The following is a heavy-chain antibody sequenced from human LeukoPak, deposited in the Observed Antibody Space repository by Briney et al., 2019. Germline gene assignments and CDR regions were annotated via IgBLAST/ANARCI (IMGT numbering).Heavy chain of an antibody. CDR1: GFSLSNARMG. D-gene: IGHD6-13*01. CDR3: ARILGDSSSWGAFDI. CDR2: IFSNDEK. Sequence: SGPVLVKPTETLTLTCTVSGFSLSNARMGVSWIRQPPGKALEWLAHIFSNDEKSYSTSLKSRLTISKDTSKSQVVLTMTNMDPVGTATYYCARILGDSSSWGAFDIWGQGTMVTVSS. V-gene: IGHV2-26*01. J-gene: IGHJ3*02.